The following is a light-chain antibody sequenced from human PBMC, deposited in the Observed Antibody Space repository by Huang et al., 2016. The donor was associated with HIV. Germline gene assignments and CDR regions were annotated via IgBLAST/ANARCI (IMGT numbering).Light chain of an antibody. Sequence: EIVMTQSPATLSVSPGERATLSCRASQSVSSNLAWYPHKPGQAPRLLIYGTYTRATGIPARCSGSGSGTEFTLTISSLQSEDFAVYCCQQYNNWPRTFGQGTKVEIK. V-gene: IGKV3-15*01. J-gene: IGKJ1*01. CDR1: QSVSSN. CDR3: QQYNNWPRT. CDR2: GTY.